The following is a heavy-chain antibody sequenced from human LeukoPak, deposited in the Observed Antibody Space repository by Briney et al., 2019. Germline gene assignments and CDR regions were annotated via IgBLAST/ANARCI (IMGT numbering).Heavy chain of an antibody. J-gene: IGHJ5*02. V-gene: IGHV4-59*01. CDR1: GGSISSYY. CDR3: ARGHHVAAAVFDP. CDR2: IYYSGST. Sequence: ASETLSLTCTVSGGSISSYYWSWFRQPPGKGLEWIGYIYYSGSTNYNPSLKSRVTISVDTSKNQFSLKLSSVTAADTAVYYCARGHHVAAAVFDPWGQGTLVTVSS. D-gene: IGHD6-13*01.